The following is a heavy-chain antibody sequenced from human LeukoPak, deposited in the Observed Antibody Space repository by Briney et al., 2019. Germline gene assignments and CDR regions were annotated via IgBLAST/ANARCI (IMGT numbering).Heavy chain of an antibody. J-gene: IGHJ3*02. CDR1: RFTFSSYG. V-gene: IGHV3-30*18. CDR3: ANLPYYYDSSCTDAFDI. D-gene: IGHD3-22*01. Sequence: GGSLRLSCAACRFTFSSYGMHWVRQAPGKGLEWVAVISYDRSNKYYADSVKGRFTISRDNSKNTLYLQMNSLRAEDTAVYYCANLPYYYDSSCTDAFDIWGQGTMVTVSS. CDR2: ISYDRSNK.